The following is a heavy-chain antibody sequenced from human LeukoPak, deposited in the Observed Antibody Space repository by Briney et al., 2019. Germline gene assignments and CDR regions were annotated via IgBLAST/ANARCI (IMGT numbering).Heavy chain of an antibody. CDR1: GFTFSSYW. J-gene: IGHJ4*02. V-gene: IGHV3-74*01. D-gene: IGHD7-27*01. CDR3: ARVWGSTGDLNY. CDR2: INTDGDIT. Sequence: GGSLRLSCAASGFTFSSYWMHWVRHAPGKGLVWVSRINTDGDITTYADSVKGRFTVSRDNAKNTVYLQMNSLRGEDTAVYYCARVWGSTGDLNYWGQGTLVTVSS.